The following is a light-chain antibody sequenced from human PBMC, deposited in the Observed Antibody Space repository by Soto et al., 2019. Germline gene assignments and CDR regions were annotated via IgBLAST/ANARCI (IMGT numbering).Light chain of an antibody. CDR2: EVR. J-gene: IGLJ1*01. Sequence: QSALTQPASVSGSPGQWITISCTGTSSDVGAYDYVSWYQQHPDKAPKLIIYEVRNRPSGISGRFSGSKSVNTATLTISGLQAEDEADYYCSSHTSSNTRVFGTGTKVTV. V-gene: IGLV2-14*03. CDR3: SSHTSSNTRV. CDR1: SSDVGAYDY.